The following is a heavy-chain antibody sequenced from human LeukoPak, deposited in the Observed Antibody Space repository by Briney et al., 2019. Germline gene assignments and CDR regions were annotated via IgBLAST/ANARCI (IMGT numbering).Heavy chain of an antibody. CDR2: LYGGGST. V-gene: IGHV3-66*01. Sequence: GGSLRLSCAASGFTVSSNYMNWVRQAPGKGLDWVSILYGGGSTYYADSVKGRFTISRDNSKNTLFLQMNSLRVEDTAVYYCARALVNDSRRYPYWYFDLWGRGTLVTVSS. J-gene: IGHJ2*01. D-gene: IGHD3-22*01. CDR1: GFTVSSNY. CDR3: ARALVNDSRRYPYWYFDL.